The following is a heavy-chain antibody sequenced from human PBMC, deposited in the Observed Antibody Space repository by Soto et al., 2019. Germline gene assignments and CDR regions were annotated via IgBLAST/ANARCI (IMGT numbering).Heavy chain of an antibody. CDR3: ARIRGITMVRGAPYYFDY. CDR1: GYSFTSYW. Sequence: GESLKISCKGSGYSFTSYWIGWVRQMPGKGLEWMGIIYPGDSDTRYSPSFQGQVTISADKSISTAYLQWSSLKASDTAMYYCARIRGITMVRGAPYYFDYWGQGTLVTVSS. CDR2: IYPGDSDT. J-gene: IGHJ4*02. V-gene: IGHV5-51*01. D-gene: IGHD3-10*01.